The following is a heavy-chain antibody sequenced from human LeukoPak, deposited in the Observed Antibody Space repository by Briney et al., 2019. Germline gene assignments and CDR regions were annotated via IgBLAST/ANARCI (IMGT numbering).Heavy chain of an antibody. CDR1: GFTFSSYA. J-gene: IGHJ4*02. V-gene: IGHV3-30*04. Sequence: PGRSLRLSCAASGFTFSSYALHWVRQAPGKGLEWVAVISYDGSSKYYADSVMGRFTISRDNSKNTLYLQMNSQRVEDTAVYYCATVKGIVATIRSFDYWGQGTLVTVSS. CDR3: ATVKGIVATIRSFDY. CDR2: ISYDGSSK. D-gene: IGHD5-12*01.